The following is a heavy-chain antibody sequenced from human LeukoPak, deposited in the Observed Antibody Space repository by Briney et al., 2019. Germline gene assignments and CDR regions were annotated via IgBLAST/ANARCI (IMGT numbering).Heavy chain of an antibody. CDR1: GYTLTELS. CDR3: ARLGGMDIVATTQYWYFDL. J-gene: IGHJ2*01. V-gene: IGHV1-24*01. Sequence: ASVKVSCKVSGYTLTELSMHWVRQAPGKGLEWMGGFDPEDGETIYAQKLQGRVTMTEDTSTDTAYMELSSLRSEDAAVYYCARLGGMDIVATTQYWYFDLWGRGTLVTVSS. CDR2: FDPEDGET. D-gene: IGHD5-12*01.